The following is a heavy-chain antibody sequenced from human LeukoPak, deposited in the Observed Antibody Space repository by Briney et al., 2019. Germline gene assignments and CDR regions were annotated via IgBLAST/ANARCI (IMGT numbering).Heavy chain of an antibody. CDR2: INPKSGRT. CDR3: ARADFVDAGPYLIGL. V-gene: IGHV1-2*02. Sequence: GASVRVSCKTSGYSFTDYYIHWVRQAPGQGLEWMGWINPKSGRTSSARKFQDRVTMTRDPSISTVYMDMAWLTSDDTAIYFCARADFVDAGPYLIGLWGQGTLVTVSS. J-gene: IGHJ4*02. CDR1: GYSFTDYY. D-gene: IGHD3-3*01.